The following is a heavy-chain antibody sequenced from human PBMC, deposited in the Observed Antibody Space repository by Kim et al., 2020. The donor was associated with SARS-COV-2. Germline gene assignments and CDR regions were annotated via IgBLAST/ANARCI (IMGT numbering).Heavy chain of an antibody. CDR3: AKGRGGNNYSFDY. J-gene: IGHJ4*01. CDR1: GFTFSSYA. D-gene: IGHD1-26*01. CDR2: LNKDAGST. Sequence: GGSLRLSCAASGFTFSSYAMGWVRQAPGKGLEWVSALNKDAGSTNYADSVKGRFTISRDNSKSTLYLQMNSLRVEDTAVYFCAKGRGGNNYSFDYWGHGT. V-gene: IGHV3-23*01.